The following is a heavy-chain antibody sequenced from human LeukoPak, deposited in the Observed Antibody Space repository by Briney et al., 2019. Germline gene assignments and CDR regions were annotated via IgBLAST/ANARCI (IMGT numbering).Heavy chain of an antibody. CDR3: ARGRFLEWLGGPAPKDPPPNWFDP. D-gene: IGHD3-3*01. V-gene: IGHV1-8*02. CDR1: GYTFISYG. Sequence: AASVKVSCKASGYTFISYGISWVRQAPGQGLEWMGWMNPNSGNTGYAQKFQGRVTMTRNTSISTAYMELSSLRSEDTAVYYCARGRFLEWLGGPAPKDPPPNWFDPWGQGTLVTVSS. CDR2: MNPNSGNT. J-gene: IGHJ5*02.